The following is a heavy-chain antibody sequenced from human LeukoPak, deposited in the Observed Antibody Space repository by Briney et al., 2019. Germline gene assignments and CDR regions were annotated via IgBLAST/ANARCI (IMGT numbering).Heavy chain of an antibody. CDR1: GYKFIDFG. CDR3: ARWETGSWFDP. CDR2: ISGYNGKT. V-gene: IGHV1-18*01. D-gene: IGHD1-14*01. Sequence: ASVKVCCKASGYKFIDFGITWVRQAPGQGLEWMGWISGYNGKTNYAQKFQGRVTMTTDTSTSTVYLELRSLRSDDTAVYYCARWETGSWFDPWGQGTLVTISS. J-gene: IGHJ5*02.